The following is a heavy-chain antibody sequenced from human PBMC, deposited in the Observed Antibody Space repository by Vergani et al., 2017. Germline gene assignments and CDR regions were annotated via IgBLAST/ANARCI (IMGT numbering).Heavy chain of an antibody. Sequence: EVHLVESGGGLVQPGGSLRLSCAASGFTFSSYSMNWVRQAPGKGLEWVSYISSSSSTIYYADSVKGRFTISRDNAKNSLYLQMNSLRAEDTAVYYCARLALTKVATAHADCYYGMDVRGEGATVTVAS. V-gene: IGHV3-48*01. CDR2: ISSSSSTI. CDR3: ARLALTKVATAHADCYYGMDV. CDR1: GFTFSSYS. D-gene: IGHD4-17*01. J-gene: IGHJ6*04.